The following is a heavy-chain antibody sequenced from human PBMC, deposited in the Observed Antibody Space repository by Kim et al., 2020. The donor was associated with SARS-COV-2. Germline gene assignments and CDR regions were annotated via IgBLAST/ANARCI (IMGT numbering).Heavy chain of an antibody. CDR1: GGTFSSYA. V-gene: IGHV1-69*13. Sequence: SVKVSCKASGGTFSSYAISWVRQAPGQGLEWMGGIIPIFGTANYAQKFQGRVTITADESTRTAYMELSSLRSEDTAVYYCARDPQLGYCSGGSCHQYSYGMDVWGQGTTVTVSS. D-gene: IGHD2-15*01. J-gene: IGHJ6*02. CDR3: ARDPQLGYCSGGSCHQYSYGMDV. CDR2: IIPIFGTA.